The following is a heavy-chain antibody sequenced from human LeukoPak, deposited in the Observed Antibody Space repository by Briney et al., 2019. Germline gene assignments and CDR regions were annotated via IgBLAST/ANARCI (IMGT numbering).Heavy chain of an antibody. CDR1: GFTFSSYN. V-gene: IGHV3-48*01. CDR2: ISDSSTTI. J-gene: IGHJ4*01. CDR3: ARLSAMLRGPEPIYYFDY. Sequence: GGSLRLSCAASGFTFSSYNMNWVRQAPGKGLEWVSYISDSSTTIYYADSVKGRFTISRDNAKNSLYLQMNSLRAEDTAMYYCARLSAMLRGPEPIYYFDYWGQGTLVTVSS. D-gene: IGHD3-10*01.